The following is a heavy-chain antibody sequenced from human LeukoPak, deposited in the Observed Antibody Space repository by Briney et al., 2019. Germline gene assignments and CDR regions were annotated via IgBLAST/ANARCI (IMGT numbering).Heavy chain of an antibody. D-gene: IGHD2-8*01. V-gene: IGHV3-30*18. Sequence: PSGGSLRRSCAASGFTFSSYGMHWVRQAPGKGLEWVAVISYDGSNKYYADSVKGRFTFSRDNSKNTLYLQMNSLRAEDTAVYYCAKEYCSNSVCHSLDYWGQGTLVTVSS. CDR2: ISYDGSNK. CDR3: AKEYCSNSVCHSLDY. CDR1: GFTFSSYG. J-gene: IGHJ4*02.